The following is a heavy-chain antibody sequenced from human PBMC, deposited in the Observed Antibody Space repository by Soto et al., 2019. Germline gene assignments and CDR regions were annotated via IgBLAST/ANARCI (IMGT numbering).Heavy chain of an antibody. D-gene: IGHD2-15*01. V-gene: IGHV3-30*03. CDR3: AGGQDYFDY. CDR1: GFPFSSYG. Sequence: QVQLVESGGGVVQPGRSLRLSCAASGFPFSSYGMHWVRQAPGKGLDWVALISYDGSKKYYADSVKGRFTISRDNSKQTLYLQMSSLRAEDTAVYYCAGGQDYFDYCGQGTLVSVSS. CDR2: ISYDGSKK. J-gene: IGHJ4*02.